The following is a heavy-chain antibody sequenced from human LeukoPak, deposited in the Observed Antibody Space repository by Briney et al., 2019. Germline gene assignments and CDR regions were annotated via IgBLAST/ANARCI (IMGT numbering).Heavy chain of an antibody. J-gene: IGHJ4*02. CDR1: GFTFSSYG. CDR2: ISYDGSNK. D-gene: IGHD6-13*01. Sequence: GGSLRLSCAASGFTFSSYGMHWVRQAPGKGLEWVAVISYDGSNKYYADSVKGRFTISGDNSKNTLYLQMNSLRAEDTAVYYCARAGDFYSSSWYGPYYFDYWGQGTLVTVSS. V-gene: IGHV3-30*03. CDR3: ARAGDFYSSSWYGPYYFDY.